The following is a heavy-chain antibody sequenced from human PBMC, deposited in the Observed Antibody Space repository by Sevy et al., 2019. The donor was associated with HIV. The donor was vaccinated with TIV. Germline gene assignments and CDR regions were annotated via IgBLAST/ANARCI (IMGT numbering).Heavy chain of an antibody. J-gene: IGHJ6*02. V-gene: IGHV3-53*01. CDR3: ARLHPHIAAARAMDV. Sequence: GGSLRLSCAASRFTVTNNYISWVRQAPGKGLDWVALSCSDDSRYFADSVRGRFTISRDSLKNTLYLQMNSLRAEDTAVYYCARLHPHIAAARAMDVWGHGTTVTVSS. CDR2: SCSDDSR. D-gene: IGHD6-13*01. CDR1: RFTVTNNY.